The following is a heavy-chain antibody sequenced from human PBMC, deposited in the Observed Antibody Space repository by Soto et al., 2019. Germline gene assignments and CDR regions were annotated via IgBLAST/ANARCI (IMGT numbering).Heavy chain of an antibody. V-gene: IGHV1-69*13. CDR2: IIPIFGTA. CDR1: GGTFSSYA. J-gene: IGHJ6*02. CDR3: ARVIGLYSRSWYRDWGYYYYGMDV. Sequence: SVKVSCKASGGTFSSYAISWVRQAPGQGLEWMGGIIPIFGTANYAQKFQGRVTITADESTSTAYMELSSLRSEDTAVYYCARVIGLYSRSWYRDWGYYYYGMDVWGQGTTVTVSS. D-gene: IGHD6-13*01.